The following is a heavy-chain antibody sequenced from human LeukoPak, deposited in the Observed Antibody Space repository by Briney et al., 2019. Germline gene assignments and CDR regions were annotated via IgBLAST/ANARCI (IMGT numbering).Heavy chain of an antibody. D-gene: IGHD2-2*01. Sequence: LSGGSLRLSCAASGFTFSSYWMSWVRQAPGKGLEWVANIKQDGSEKYYVDSVKGRFTISRDNAKNSLYLQMNGLRAEDTAVYYCAREGGSIVVVPAANYFDYWGQGTLVTVSS. CDR2: IKQDGSEK. V-gene: IGHV3-7*01. CDR1: GFTFSSYW. J-gene: IGHJ4*02. CDR3: AREGGSIVVVPAANYFDY.